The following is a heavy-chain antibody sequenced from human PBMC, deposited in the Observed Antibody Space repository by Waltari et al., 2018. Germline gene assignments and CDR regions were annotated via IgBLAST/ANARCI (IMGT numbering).Heavy chain of an antibody. CDR1: GGTFSSYA. Sequence: QVQLVQSGAEVKKPGSSVTVSCKASGGTFSSYAISWVRQAPGQGLEWMGGIIPIFGTANYAQKFQGRVTITADESTSTAYMELSSLRSEDTAVYYCARDKDIVVVVAATPVYGMDVWGQGTTVTVSS. CDR3: ARDKDIVVVVAATPVYGMDV. D-gene: IGHD2-15*01. J-gene: IGHJ6*02. V-gene: IGHV1-69*12. CDR2: IIPIFGTA.